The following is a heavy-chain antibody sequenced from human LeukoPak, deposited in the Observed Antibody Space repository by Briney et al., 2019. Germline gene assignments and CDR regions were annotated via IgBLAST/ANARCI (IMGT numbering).Heavy chain of an antibody. Sequence: SETLSLTCTVSGVSISSSDYYWGWIRQPPGKGLEWIGSIYHSGSTYYYPSLESRVTISVDTSKNQFSLKLSSVTAADTAVYFCARGPDYSDYYYSYYMDVWGKGTTVTVSS. CDR3: ARGPDYSDYYYSYYMDV. CDR2: IYHSGST. J-gene: IGHJ6*03. V-gene: IGHV4-39*07. CDR1: GVSISSSDYY. D-gene: IGHD4-11*01.